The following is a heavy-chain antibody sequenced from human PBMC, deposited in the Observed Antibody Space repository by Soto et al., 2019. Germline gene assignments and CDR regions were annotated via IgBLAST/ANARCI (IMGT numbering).Heavy chain of an antibody. CDR3: ARELDSSSWYKYYYYGMDV. V-gene: IGHV1-69*13. CDR2: IIPIFGTA. D-gene: IGHD6-13*01. J-gene: IGHJ6*02. Sequence: SVKVSCKASGGTFSSYAISWVRQAPGQGLEWMGGIIPIFGTANYAQKFQGRVTITADESTSTAYMELSSLRSEDTAVYYCARELDSSSWYKYYYYGMDVWGQGTTVPVSS. CDR1: GGTFSSYA.